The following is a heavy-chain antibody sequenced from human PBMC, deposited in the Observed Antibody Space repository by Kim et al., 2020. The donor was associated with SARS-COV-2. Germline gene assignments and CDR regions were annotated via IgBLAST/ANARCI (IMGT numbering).Heavy chain of an antibody. CDR2: ISSSGSTI. D-gene: IGHD3-22*01. CDR3: ARVDWGYYDSSGDFDY. Sequence: GGSLRLSCAASGFTFSDYYMSWIRQAPGKGLEGVSYISSSGSTIYYADSVKGRFTISRDNAKNSLYLQMNSLRAEDTAVYYCARVDWGYYDSSGDFDYWGQGTLVTVSS. V-gene: IGHV3-11*01. J-gene: IGHJ4*02. CDR1: GFTFSDYY.